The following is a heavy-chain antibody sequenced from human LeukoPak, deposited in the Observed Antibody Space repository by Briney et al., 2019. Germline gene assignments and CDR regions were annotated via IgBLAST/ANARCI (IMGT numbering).Heavy chain of an antibody. V-gene: IGHV3-48*03. CDR2: ISNSGSTI. Sequence: PGGSLRLSCAASGLTFSSYEMNWVRQAPGKGLEWVSFISNSGSTICYADSVKGRFTISRDNAKDSLYLQMNSLRAEDTAIYYCARDSRYCSGGSCYPAEDYYFDCWGQGTLVTVSS. J-gene: IGHJ4*02. CDR3: ARDSRYCSGGSCYPAEDYYFDC. CDR1: GLTFSSYE. D-gene: IGHD2-15*01.